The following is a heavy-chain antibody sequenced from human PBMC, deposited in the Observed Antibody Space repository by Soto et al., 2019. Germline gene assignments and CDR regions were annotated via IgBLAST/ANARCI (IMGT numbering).Heavy chain of an antibody. CDR1: GGSIKNGDYF. CDR2: IIHSEST. J-gene: IGHJ6*02. Sequence: SETLSLTCTVSGGSIKNGDYFWGWIRQPPGKGLEWIGEIIHSESTKYNPSLKSRVTISVDTSKNQFSLKLSSVTAADTAVYYCARQRPTDGRWEFANYYGMDVWGQGTPVTVSS. CDR3: ARQRPTDGRWEFANYYGMDV. D-gene: IGHD1-26*01. V-gene: IGHV4-34*12.